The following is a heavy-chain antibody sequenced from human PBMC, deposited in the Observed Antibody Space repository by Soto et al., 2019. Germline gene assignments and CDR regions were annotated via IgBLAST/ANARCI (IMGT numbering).Heavy chain of an antibody. CDR1: GGTFSSYA. J-gene: IGHJ4*02. V-gene: IGHV1-69*13. Sequence: GASVKVSCKASGGTFSSYAISWVRQAPGQGLEWMGGIIPIFGTANCAQKFQGRVTITADESTSTAYMELSSLRSEDTAVYYCTSTYYYGSGRPIDYWGQGTLVTVSS. D-gene: IGHD3-10*01. CDR2: IIPIFGTA. CDR3: TSTYYYGSGRPIDY.